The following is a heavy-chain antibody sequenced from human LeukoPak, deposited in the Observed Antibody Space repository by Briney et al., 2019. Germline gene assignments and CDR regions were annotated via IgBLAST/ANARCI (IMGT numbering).Heavy chain of an antibody. D-gene: IGHD4/OR15-4a*01. V-gene: IGHV4-59*01. CDR2: IYYSGTT. CDR3: AREDPQTRVPEGMDV. J-gene: IGHJ6*02. CDR1: GGSISYYY. Sequence: SETLSLTCTVSGGSISYYYWSWIRQSPGKGLEWIGYIYYSGTTNYNPSLKSRVTISVDTSKNQFSLQLRSVTAADSAVYYCAREDPQTRVPEGMDVWGQGTTVTVSS.